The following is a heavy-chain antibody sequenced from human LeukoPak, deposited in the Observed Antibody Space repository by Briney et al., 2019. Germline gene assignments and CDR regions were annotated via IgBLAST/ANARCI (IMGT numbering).Heavy chain of an antibody. D-gene: IGHD4/OR15-4a*01. V-gene: IGHV4-59*01. CDR2: IYYSGTT. CDR3: AREDPQTRVPEGMDV. J-gene: IGHJ6*02. CDR1: GGSISYYY. Sequence: SETLSLTCTVSGGSISYYYWSWIRQSPGKGLEWIGYIYYSGTTNYNPSLKSRVTISVDTSKNQFSLQLRSVTAADSAVYYCAREDPQTRVPEGMDVWGQGTTVTVSS.